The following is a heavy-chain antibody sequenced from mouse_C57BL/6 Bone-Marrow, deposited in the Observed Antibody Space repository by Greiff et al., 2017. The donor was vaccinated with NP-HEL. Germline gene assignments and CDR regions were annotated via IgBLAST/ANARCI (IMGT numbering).Heavy chain of an antibody. CDR3: ARIFYYYGSSYDYAMDY. V-gene: IGHV1-78*01. Sequence: VQLVESDAELVKPGASVKISCKVSGYTFTDHTIHWMKQRPEQGLEWIGYIYPRDGSTKYNEKFKGKATLTADKSSSTAYMQLNSLTSEDSAVYFCARIFYYYGSSYDYAMDYWGQGTSVTVSS. J-gene: IGHJ4*01. CDR1: GYTFTDHT. CDR2: IYPRDGST. D-gene: IGHD1-1*01.